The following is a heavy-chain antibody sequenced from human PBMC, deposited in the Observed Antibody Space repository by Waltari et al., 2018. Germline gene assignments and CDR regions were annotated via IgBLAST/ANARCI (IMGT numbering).Heavy chain of an antibody. CDR1: GYSISSGYY. CDR2: IYHSGST. D-gene: IGHD3-10*01. V-gene: IGHV4-38-2*01. CDR3: ARLWWQRGMDY. Sequence: QVQLQESGPGLVKPSETLSLTCAVSGYSISSGYYWGWIRQPPGKGLEWIGSIYHSGSTYYTPSLKRRVTISVDTSKNQFSLKLSSVTAADTAVYYCARLWWQRGMDYWGQGTLVTVSS. J-gene: IGHJ4*02.